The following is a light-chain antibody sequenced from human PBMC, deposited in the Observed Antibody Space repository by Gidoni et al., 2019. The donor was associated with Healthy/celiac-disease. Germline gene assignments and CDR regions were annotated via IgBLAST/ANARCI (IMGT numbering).Light chain of an antibody. CDR2: EAS. CDR1: QDISNY. V-gene: IGKV1-33*01. Sequence: DIQMTQSPSSLSASVGDRVTITCQASQDISNYLNRYQQKPGKAPKLLIYEASNLETGVPSRFSGSGSGTDFTFTISSLQPEDIATYYCQQYDNLPWTFXQXTKVEIK. CDR3: QQYDNLPWT. J-gene: IGKJ1*01.